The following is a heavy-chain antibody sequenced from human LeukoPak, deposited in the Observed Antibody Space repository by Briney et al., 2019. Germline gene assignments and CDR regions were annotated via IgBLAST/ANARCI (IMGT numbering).Heavy chain of an antibody. D-gene: IGHD6-6*01. J-gene: IGHJ3*02. V-gene: IGHV2-70*11. CDR2: IDWDDDK. CDR3: ARIRDSSSRHDAFDI. Sequence: SGPTLLNPTQTLTLTCTFSGFSLSTSGMCVSWIRQPPGKALEWLARIDWDDDKYYSTSLKTRLTISKDTSKNQVVLTMTNMDPVDIATYYCARIRDSSSRHDAFDIWGQGTMVTVSS. CDR1: GFSLSTSGMC.